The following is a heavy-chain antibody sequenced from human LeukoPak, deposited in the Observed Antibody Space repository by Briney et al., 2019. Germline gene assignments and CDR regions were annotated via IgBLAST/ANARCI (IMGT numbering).Heavy chain of an antibody. J-gene: IGHJ6*02. CDR3: AKLLTSYYYYGMDV. D-gene: IGHD1-14*01. V-gene: IGHV3-23*01. Sequence: GESLRLSCAASGFTFSSYAMRWVRQAPGKGLEGVSAISGSGGSTYYADSVKGRFTISRDNSKNTLYLQMNSLRVEDTAVYYCAKLLTSYYYYGMDVWGQGTTVTVSS. CDR2: ISGSGGST. CDR1: GFTFSSYA.